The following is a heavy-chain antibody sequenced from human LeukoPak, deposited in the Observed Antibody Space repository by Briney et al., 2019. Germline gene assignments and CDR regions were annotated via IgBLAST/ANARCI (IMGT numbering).Heavy chain of an antibody. CDR2: INSDGSST. CDR3: ARYCSGGSCNLGNAFDI. Sequence: GGSLRLSCAASGFTFSSYWMNWVRQAPGKGLVWVSRINSDGSSTSYADSVKGRFTISRDNAKNTLYLQMNSLRAEDTAVYYCARYCSGGSCNLGNAFDIWGQGTMVTVSS. J-gene: IGHJ3*02. D-gene: IGHD2-15*01. CDR1: GFTFSSYW. V-gene: IGHV3-74*01.